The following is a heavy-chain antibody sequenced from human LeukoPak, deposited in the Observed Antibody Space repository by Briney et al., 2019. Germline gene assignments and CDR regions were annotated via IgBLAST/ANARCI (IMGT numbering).Heavy chain of an antibody. CDR2: IYYSGST. CDR3: ARKPGIQLWFDY. J-gene: IGHJ4*02. CDR1: GGSISSYY. D-gene: IGHD5-18*01. Sequence: SETLSLTCTVSGGSISSYYWSWIRQPPGKGLEWIGYIYYSGSTNYNPSLKSRVTISVDTSKNQFSLKLSSVTAADTAVYYCARKPGIQLWFDYWGQGTLVTVSS. V-gene: IGHV4-59*08.